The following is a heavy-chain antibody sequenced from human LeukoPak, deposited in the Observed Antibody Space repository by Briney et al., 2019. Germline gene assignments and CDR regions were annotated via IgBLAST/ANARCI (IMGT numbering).Heavy chain of an antibody. CDR2: ISAYNGNT. Sequence: ASVKVSCKASGYTFSSYGISWVRQAPGQGLEWMGWISAYNGNTNYAQKLQGRVTMTTDTSTSTAYMELRSLRSDDTAVYYCARDLYVGSAARGGPFDYWGQGTLVTVSS. CDR1: GYTFSSYG. V-gene: IGHV1-18*01. D-gene: IGHD6-6*01. CDR3: ARDLYVGSAARGGPFDY. J-gene: IGHJ4*02.